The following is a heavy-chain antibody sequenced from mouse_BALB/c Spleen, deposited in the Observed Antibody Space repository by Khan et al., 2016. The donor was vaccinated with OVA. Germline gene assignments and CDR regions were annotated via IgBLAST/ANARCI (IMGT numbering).Heavy chain of an antibody. CDR2: IWAGGST. J-gene: IGHJ1*01. Sequence: QVQLKQSGPGLVAPSQRLSITCTVSGFSLTSYGVHWVRQPPGKGLEWLGVIWAGGSTNYNSALRSRLTINKDNSKRQVFLKMNNLQPDDTAMYCCARDLGSSHWYCDVWGAGTTVTVSS. CDR3: ARDLGSSHWYCDV. D-gene: IGHD1-1*01. V-gene: IGHV2-9*02. CDR1: GFSLTSYG.